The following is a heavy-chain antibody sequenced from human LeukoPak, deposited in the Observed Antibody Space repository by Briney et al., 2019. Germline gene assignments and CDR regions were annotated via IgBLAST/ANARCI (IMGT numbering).Heavy chain of an antibody. Sequence: GGSLRLSCAASGFTFSSYAMSWVRQAPGKGLEWVSATSGSGGNTYYAHSVKGRFTISRDNFKNTLFLQMNSLRAEDTATYYCAKQRASYGYVFDYWGQGTLVTVSS. J-gene: IGHJ4*02. CDR2: TSGSGGNT. V-gene: IGHV3-23*01. CDR3: AKQRASYGYVFDY. CDR1: GFTFSSYA. D-gene: IGHD5-18*01.